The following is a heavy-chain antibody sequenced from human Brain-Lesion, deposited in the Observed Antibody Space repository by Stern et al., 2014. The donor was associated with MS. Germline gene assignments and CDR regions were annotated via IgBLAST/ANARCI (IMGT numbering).Heavy chain of an antibody. D-gene: IGHD3-22*01. CDR2: IYYFGST. CDR1: GDSISSGDNY. Sequence: QVQLQESGPGLVKPSQTLSLTCNVSGDSISSGDNYWGWIRQSPGQGLEWIGYIYYFGSTFYTPSLKSRVTISVDTSQNQFSLRLSSVTAADTAVYYCARGESSRYYYYFDYWGQGTLVTVSS. CDR3: ARGESSRYYYYFDY. V-gene: IGHV4-30-4*01. J-gene: IGHJ4*02.